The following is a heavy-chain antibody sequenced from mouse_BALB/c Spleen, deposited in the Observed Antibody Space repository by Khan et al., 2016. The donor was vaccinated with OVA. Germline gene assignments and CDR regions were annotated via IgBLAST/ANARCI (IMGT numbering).Heavy chain of an antibody. V-gene: IGHV1-7*01. Sequence: QVQLKQSGAELAKPGASVKLSCKASGYTFTSYWMHWIKQRPGQGLEWIGYINPTSGYTDYNQKFKDTATLTADKSSSTAYMQLSSLTADESAVYYCARDRIDYWGQGTALTVSS. CDR2: INPTSGYT. CDR1: GYTFTSYW. CDR3: ARDRIDY. J-gene: IGHJ2*01.